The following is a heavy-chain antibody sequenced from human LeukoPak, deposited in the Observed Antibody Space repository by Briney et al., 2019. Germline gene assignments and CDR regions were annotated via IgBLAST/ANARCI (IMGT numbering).Heavy chain of an antibody. D-gene: IGHD4-17*01. V-gene: IGHV4-61*02. CDR2: ISPSGST. Sequence: SETLSLTCTVSGDSISSSDNYWSWIRQPAGKGLEWIGRISPSGSTIYNPSLKSRVTLSVDTSKNQFSLKLTSVTAADTAIYYRARGSVRLDYWGQGTLVTVSS. CDR1: GDSISSSDNY. CDR3: ARGSVRLDY. J-gene: IGHJ4*02.